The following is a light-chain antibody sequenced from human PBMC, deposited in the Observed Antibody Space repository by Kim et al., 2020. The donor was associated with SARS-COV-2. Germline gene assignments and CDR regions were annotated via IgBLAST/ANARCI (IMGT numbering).Light chain of an antibody. J-gene: IGLJ2*01. Sequence: GQRVTISCSGSSSNIGSNSVSWYQQLPGAAPKLLIYDNSQRPSGVPDRFSGSKSGTSASLAISGLQSEDEADYYCAAWDGSLNGVVFGGGTQLTVL. CDR2: DNS. CDR3: AAWDGSLNGVV. V-gene: IGLV1-44*01. CDR1: SSNIGSNS.